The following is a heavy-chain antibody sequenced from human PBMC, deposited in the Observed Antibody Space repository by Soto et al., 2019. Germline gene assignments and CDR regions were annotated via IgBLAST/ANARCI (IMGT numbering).Heavy chain of an antibody. CDR2: IIPIFGTA. V-gene: IGHV1-69*13. D-gene: IGHD3-22*01. J-gene: IGHJ6*02. CDR3: ARDGSGSPNYYYYGMDV. CDR1: GGTFSSYA. Sequence: GASVKVSCKASGGTFSSYAISWVRQAPGQGFEWMGGIIPIFGTANYAQKFQGRVTITADESTSTAYMELSSLRSEDTAVYYCARDGSGSPNYYYYGMDVWGQGTTVTVSS.